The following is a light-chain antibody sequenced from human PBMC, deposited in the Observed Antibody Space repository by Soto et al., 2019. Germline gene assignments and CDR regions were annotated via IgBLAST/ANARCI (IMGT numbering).Light chain of an antibody. CDR2: WAS. CDR3: QQYYKTPPYT. Sequence: DIVMTQSPDSLAVSLGERATINCKSSQNVLYKSNNENYLAWYQQKPGQPPKLLIYWASTRKPGVPDRFSCSGSGSDFTLTISSLQAEDVAVYYCQQYYKTPPYTFGQGTKLEI. J-gene: IGKJ2*01. CDR1: QNVLYKSNNENY. V-gene: IGKV4-1*01.